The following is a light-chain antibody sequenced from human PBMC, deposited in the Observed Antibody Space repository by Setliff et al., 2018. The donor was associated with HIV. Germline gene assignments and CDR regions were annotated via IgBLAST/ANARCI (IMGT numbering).Light chain of an antibody. CDR3: SSFTSSSSYV. Sequence: QSALTQPASVSGSPGQSITISCTGTSNDFGSYDYVSWYQHQPGKVPKLMIYEVSNRPSGVSDRFSGSKSGNTASLTISGLQTEDEADYCCSSFTSSSSYVFGTGTKVTV. J-gene: IGLJ1*01. V-gene: IGLV2-14*01. CDR1: SNDFGSYDY. CDR2: EVS.